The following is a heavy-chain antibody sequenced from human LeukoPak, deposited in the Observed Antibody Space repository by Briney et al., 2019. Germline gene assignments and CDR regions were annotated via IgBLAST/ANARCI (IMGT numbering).Heavy chain of an antibody. J-gene: IGHJ4*02. Sequence: GGSLRLSCAASGFTFSRYSMNWVRQAPGKGLEWVSYISTSSTTIYYADSVKGRFTISRDNAKNSLFLQMNSLRAEDTATYYCARGTIFGAIEYWGQGSLVTVSS. V-gene: IGHV3-48*01. CDR1: GFTFSRYS. D-gene: IGHD3-3*01. CDR3: ARGTIFGAIEY. CDR2: ISTSSTTI.